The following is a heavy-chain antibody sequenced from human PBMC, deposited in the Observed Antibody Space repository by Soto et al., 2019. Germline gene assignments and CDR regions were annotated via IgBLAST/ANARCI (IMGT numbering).Heavy chain of an antibody. V-gene: IGHV3-66*01. Sequence: EVQLVESGGGLVQPGGSLRLSCAASGFTVSSIYMNWVRQAPGKGLEWVSVIYSGGSTYYADSVKGGFTISRDNLKNPLYLQRNSLRAEDTAVYYCARGGQEDGDDERYYYGMDVWGQGTTVTVSS. CDR1: GFTVSSIY. CDR3: ARGGQEDGDDERYYYGMDV. D-gene: IGHD4-17*01. J-gene: IGHJ6*02. CDR2: IYSGGST.